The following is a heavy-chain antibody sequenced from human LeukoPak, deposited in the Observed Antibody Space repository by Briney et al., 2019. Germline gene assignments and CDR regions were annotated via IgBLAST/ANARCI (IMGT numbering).Heavy chain of an antibody. J-gene: IGHJ4*02. Sequence: SQTLSLTCIVSGGSISSGDYYWSWIRQPPGKGLEWIGYIYYSGSTYYNPSLKSRVTISVDTSKNQFSLKLSSVTAADTAVYYCAREDIVASYFDYWGQGTLVTVSS. V-gene: IGHV4-30-4*01. CDR2: IYYSGST. CDR1: GGSISSGDYY. CDR3: AREDIVASYFDY. D-gene: IGHD5-12*01.